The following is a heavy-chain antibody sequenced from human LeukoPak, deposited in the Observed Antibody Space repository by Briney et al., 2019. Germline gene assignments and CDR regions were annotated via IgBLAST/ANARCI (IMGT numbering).Heavy chain of an antibody. CDR1: GYTFTGYY. CDR2: INPNSGGT. CDR3: ARDSGSYYYYYGMDV. J-gene: IGHJ6*02. Sequence: ASVNVSCTASGYTFTGYYMHWVRQAPGQGLEWMGWINPNSGGTNYAQKFQGWVTMTRDTSISTAYMELSRLRSDDTAVYYCARDSGSYYYYYGMDVWGQGTTATVSS. D-gene: IGHD1-26*01. V-gene: IGHV1-2*04.